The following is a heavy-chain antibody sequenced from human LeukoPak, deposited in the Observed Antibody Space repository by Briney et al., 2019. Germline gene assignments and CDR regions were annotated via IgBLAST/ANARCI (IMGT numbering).Heavy chain of an antibody. D-gene: IGHD1-26*01. V-gene: IGHV3-7*01. J-gene: IGHJ4*02. Sequence: GGSLRLSCAASGFTFSNHWMSWVRQAPGKGLEWVTNIQQDGSETYYVDSVKGRFTISRDNAKNSLYLQMNSLRAEDTAVYCCARDKVVGATYFDYWGQGTLVTVSS. CDR1: GFTFSNHW. CDR2: IQQDGSET. CDR3: ARDKVVGATYFDY.